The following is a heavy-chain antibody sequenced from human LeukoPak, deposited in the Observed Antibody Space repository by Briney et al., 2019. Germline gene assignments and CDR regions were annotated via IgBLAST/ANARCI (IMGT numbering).Heavy chain of an antibody. Sequence: GGSLRLSCAASGFTFSSYWMSWVRQAPGKGLEWVSAISGSGGSTYYADSVKGRFTISRDNSKNTLYLQMNSLRAEDTAVYYCAKPHSSSWYLVDAFDIWGQGTMVTVSS. J-gene: IGHJ3*02. V-gene: IGHV3-23*01. D-gene: IGHD6-13*01. CDR1: GFTFSSYW. CDR2: ISGSGGST. CDR3: AKPHSSSWYLVDAFDI.